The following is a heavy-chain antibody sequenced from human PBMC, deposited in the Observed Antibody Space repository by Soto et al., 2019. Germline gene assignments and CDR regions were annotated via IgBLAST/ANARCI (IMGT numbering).Heavy chain of an antibody. D-gene: IGHD2-15*01. J-gene: IGHJ6*02. V-gene: IGHV1-69*12. Sequence: QVQLVQSGAEVKKPGSSVKVSCKASGGTFSSYAISWVRQAPGHGLEWMGGIIPIFGTANYAQKFQGRVTITADESTSTAYMELSSLRSEDTAVYYCASPPGDCSGGSCPYYYYGMDVWGQGTTVTVSS. CDR2: IIPIFGTA. CDR3: ASPPGDCSGGSCPYYYYGMDV. CDR1: GGTFSSYA.